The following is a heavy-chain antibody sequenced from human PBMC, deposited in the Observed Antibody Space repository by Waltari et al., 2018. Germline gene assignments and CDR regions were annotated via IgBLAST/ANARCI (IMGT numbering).Heavy chain of an antibody. CDR3: ARRNHDYGDYYFDY. CDR2: INHSGST. CDR1: GGSFSGYY. Sequence: QMQLQQWGAGLLKPSETLSLTCAVYGGSFSGYYWSWIRQPPGKGLEWIGEINHSGSTNYNPSLKSRVTISVETSKNQFSLKLSSVTAADTAVYYCARRNHDYGDYYFDYWGQGTLVTVSS. J-gene: IGHJ4*02. V-gene: IGHV4-34*01. D-gene: IGHD4-17*01.